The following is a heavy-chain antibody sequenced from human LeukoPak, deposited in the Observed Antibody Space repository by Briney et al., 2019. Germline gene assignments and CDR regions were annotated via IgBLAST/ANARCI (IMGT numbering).Heavy chain of an antibody. J-gene: IGHJ5*02. CDR1: GGTFSSYA. CDR2: IIPIFGTA. Sequence: ASVKVSCKASGGTFSSYAISWVRQAPGQGLEWMGGIIPIFGTANYAQKFQGRVTITADESTSTAYMELSSLRSEDTAVYYCARAQYYYGSENWFDPWGQGTLVTVSS. D-gene: IGHD3-10*01. CDR3: ARAQYYYGSENWFDP. V-gene: IGHV1-69*13.